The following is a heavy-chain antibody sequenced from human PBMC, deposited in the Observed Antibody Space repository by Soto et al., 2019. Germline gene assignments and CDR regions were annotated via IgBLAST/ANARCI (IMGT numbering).Heavy chain of an antibody. CDR3: ARDRSETPMPSFDAFDI. CDR2: IYYSGST. J-gene: IGHJ3*02. CDR1: GGSISSGGYY. V-gene: IGHV4-31*03. Sequence: SETLSLTCTVSGGSISSGGYYWSWIRQHPGKGLEWIGYIYYSGSTYYNPSLKSRVTISVDTSKNQFSLKLSSVTAADTAVYYCARDRSETPMPSFDAFDIWGQGTMVTVSS. D-gene: IGHD2-2*01.